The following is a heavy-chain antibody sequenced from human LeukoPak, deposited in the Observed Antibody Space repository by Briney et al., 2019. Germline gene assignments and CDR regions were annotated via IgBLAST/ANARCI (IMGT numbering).Heavy chain of an antibody. CDR2: INPNSGGP. CDR1: GYTFTGYY. J-gene: IGHJ4*02. V-gene: IGHV1-2*02. Sequence: GASVKVSCKASGYTFTGYYMHWVRQAPRQGLGWMGWINPNSGGPNYAQKFQGGVTMTRDTSISTAYMELRRLRSDDTAVYYCARANDSSGYYPFDYWGQGTLVTVSS. CDR3: ARANDSSGYYPFDY. D-gene: IGHD3-22*01.